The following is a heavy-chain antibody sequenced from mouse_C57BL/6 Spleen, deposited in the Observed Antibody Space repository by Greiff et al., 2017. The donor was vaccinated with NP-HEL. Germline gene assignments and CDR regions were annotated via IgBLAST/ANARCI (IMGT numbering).Heavy chain of an antibody. V-gene: IGHV1-69*01. Sequence: VQLQQPGAELVMPGASVKLSCKASGYTFTSYWMHWVKQRPGQGLEWIGEIDPSDSYTNYNQKFKGKSTLTVDKSSSTAYMQLSSLTSEDSAVYYCAASGYGSRGFAYWGQGTLVTVSA. CDR2: IDPSDSYT. J-gene: IGHJ3*01. CDR3: AASGYGSRGFAY. CDR1: GYTFTSYW. D-gene: IGHD1-1*01.